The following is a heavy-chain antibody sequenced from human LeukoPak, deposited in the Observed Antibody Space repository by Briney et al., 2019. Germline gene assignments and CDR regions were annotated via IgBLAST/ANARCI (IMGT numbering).Heavy chain of an antibody. CDR2: INPYNGNT. J-gene: IGHJ4*02. CDR3: ARDYVWGTPAGY. Sequence: ASEKVSCKASGYTFTTYGISWVRQAPGQGLEWMGWINPYNGNTNYAQKLQGRVTMTTDTSTSTAYMELRSLKSDDTAVYYCARDYVWGTPAGYWGQGTLVTVSS. V-gene: IGHV1-18*01. D-gene: IGHD3-16*01. CDR1: GYTFTTYG.